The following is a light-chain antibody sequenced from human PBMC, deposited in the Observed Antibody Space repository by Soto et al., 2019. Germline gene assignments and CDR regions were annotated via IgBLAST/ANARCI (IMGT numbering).Light chain of an antibody. CDR1: QDIRNF. J-gene: IGKJ3*01. CDR2: AAS. CDR3: QKYSSVPV. V-gene: IGKV1-27*01. Sequence: DIQMTQSPTSLSASVGDRVTITCRASQDIRNFVAWYQQKPGKAPKLLIYAASTLQSGVPSRFSGSGSGTDFALTVNSLQPEDVATYSCQKYSSVPVFGAGTKVEIK.